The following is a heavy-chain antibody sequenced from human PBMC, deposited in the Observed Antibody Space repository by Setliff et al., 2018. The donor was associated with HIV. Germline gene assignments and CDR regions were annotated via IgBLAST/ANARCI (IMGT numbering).Heavy chain of an antibody. J-gene: IGHJ6*03. V-gene: IGHV4-59*12. CDR2: IYETGST. CDR1: GDSISGYY. CDR3: ARGGSYRFWSGYRYYYYYMDL. Sequence: SETLSLTCTVSGDSISGYYWSWIRQSPGKGLEWIGFIYETGSTYYNPSLKSRVSISIDTSKNQFSLKLSSVTAADTAVYFCARGGSYRFWSGYRYYYYYMDLWGKGTTVTVSS. D-gene: IGHD3-3*01.